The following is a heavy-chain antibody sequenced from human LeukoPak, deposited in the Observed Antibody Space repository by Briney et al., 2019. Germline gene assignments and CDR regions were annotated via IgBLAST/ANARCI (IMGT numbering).Heavy chain of an antibody. Sequence: ASETLSLTCTVSGGSISSYYWNWIRQPPGKGLEWIGYIYYSGSTNYNPSLKSRVTISVDTSKNQFSLKLSSVTAADTALYFCARQLRGEAVAGHLQPFDYWGQGTLVTVSS. CDR3: ARQLRGEAVAGHLQPFDY. CDR2: IYYSGST. V-gene: IGHV4-59*08. CDR1: GGSISSYY. J-gene: IGHJ4*02. D-gene: IGHD6-19*01.